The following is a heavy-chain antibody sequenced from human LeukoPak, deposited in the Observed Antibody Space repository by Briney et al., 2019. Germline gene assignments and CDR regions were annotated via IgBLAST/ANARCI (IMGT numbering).Heavy chain of an antibody. CDR1: GGSISGYY. CDR2: IYYSGST. CDR3: ARDPPSYYYDSSGYR. Sequence: PSETLSLTCTVSGGSISGYYWSWIRQPPGKALEWIGYIYYSGSTNYNPSLKSRVTISADTSKNQFSLKLSSVTAADTAVYYCARDPPSYYYDSSGYRWGRGTLVTVSS. V-gene: IGHV4-59*01. J-gene: IGHJ4*02. D-gene: IGHD3-22*01.